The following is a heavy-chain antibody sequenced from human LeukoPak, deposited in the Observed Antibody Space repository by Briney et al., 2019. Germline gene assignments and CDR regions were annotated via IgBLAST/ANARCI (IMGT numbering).Heavy chain of an antibody. CDR2: ISGGADST. V-gene: IGHV3-23*01. D-gene: IGHD4-17*01. Sequence: GGSLRLSCEASGFTFNNHAMTWVRQGPGKGLEWASTISGGADSTFYADSVKGRFTISRDNSKNTVYLQLNNLRDEDTAVYYCAKDSERYGVLEYWGQGTLVSVSA. J-gene: IGHJ4*02. CDR1: GFTFNNHA. CDR3: AKDSERYGVLEY.